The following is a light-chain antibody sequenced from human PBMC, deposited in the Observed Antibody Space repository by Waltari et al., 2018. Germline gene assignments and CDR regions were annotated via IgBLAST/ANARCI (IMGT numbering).Light chain of an antibody. Sequence: EIVLTQSPATLSLSPGERATLSCRASQSVSRYLAWYQQKPGQAPRLLIYDASNRATGVPARFSGSGSGTDFTLTISSLEPEDFAVYYCQQRSNWPRGTFGPGTKMDIK. CDR2: DAS. J-gene: IGKJ3*01. CDR3: QQRSNWPRGT. V-gene: IGKV3-11*01. CDR1: QSVSRY.